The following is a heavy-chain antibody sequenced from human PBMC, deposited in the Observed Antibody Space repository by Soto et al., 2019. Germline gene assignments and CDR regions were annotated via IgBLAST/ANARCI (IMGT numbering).Heavy chain of an antibody. CDR1: GGSISSGGYS. CDR2: IYHSGST. CDR3: AREPRGYSYGFYYYYGMDV. D-gene: IGHD5-18*01. V-gene: IGHV4-30-2*01. Sequence: SETLSLTCAVSGGSISSGGYSWSWIRQPPGKGLEWIGYIYHSGSTYYNPSLKSRVTISVDRSKNQFSLKLSSVTAADTAVYYCAREPRGYSYGFYYYYGMDVWGQGTTVTVSS. J-gene: IGHJ6*02.